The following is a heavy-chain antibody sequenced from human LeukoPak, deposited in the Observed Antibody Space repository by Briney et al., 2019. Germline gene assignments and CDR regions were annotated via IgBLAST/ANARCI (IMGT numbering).Heavy chain of an antibody. D-gene: IGHD6-25*01. CDR3: ARHIAASDTSHFYYGMDV. Sequence: PSETLSLTCTVSGGSISSYYWSWIRQPPGKGLEWIGYIYYRGSTNYNPSLKSRVTISVDTSKNQFSLKLSSVTAADTAVYYCARHIAASDTSHFYYGMDVWGQGTTVTVSS. CDR1: GGSISSYY. CDR2: IYYRGST. V-gene: IGHV4-59*08. J-gene: IGHJ6*02.